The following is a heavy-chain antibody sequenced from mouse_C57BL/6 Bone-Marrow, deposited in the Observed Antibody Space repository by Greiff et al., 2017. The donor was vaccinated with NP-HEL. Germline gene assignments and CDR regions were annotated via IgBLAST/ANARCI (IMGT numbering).Heavy chain of an antibody. CDR3: TRSPSTVVATNWYFDV. J-gene: IGHJ1*03. CDR1: GYTFTSYW. CDR2: IYPGNSDT. Sequence: EVQLQQSGTVLARPGASVKMSCKTSGYTFTSYWMHWVKQRPGQGLEWIGAIYPGNSDTSYNQKFKGKAKLTAVTSASTAYMELSSLTNEDSAVYYCTRSPSTVVATNWYFDVWGTGTTVTVSS. V-gene: IGHV1-5*01. D-gene: IGHD1-1*01.